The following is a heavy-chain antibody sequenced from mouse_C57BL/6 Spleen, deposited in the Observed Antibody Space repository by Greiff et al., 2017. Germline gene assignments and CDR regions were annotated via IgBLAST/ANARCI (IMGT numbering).Heavy chain of an antibody. J-gene: IGHJ1*03. Sequence: EVQWVESGGGLVKPGGSLKLSCAASGFTFSDYGMHWVRQAPEKGLEWVAYISSGSSTIYYADTVKGRFTISRDNAKNTLFLQMTSLRSEDTAMYYCASPSTTVVDWYFDVWGTGTTVTVSS. D-gene: IGHD1-1*01. CDR1: GFTFSDYG. CDR3: ASPSTTVVDWYFDV. CDR2: ISSGSSTI. V-gene: IGHV5-17*01.